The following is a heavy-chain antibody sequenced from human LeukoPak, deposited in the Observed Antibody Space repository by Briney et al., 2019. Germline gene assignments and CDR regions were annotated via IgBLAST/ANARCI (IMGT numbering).Heavy chain of an antibody. CDR1: GGSISSSSYY. J-gene: IGHJ4*02. D-gene: IGHD6-13*01. Sequence: SETLSLTCTVSGGSISSSSYYWGWIRQPPGKGLEWIGSIYYSGSTYYNPSLKSRVIISVDTSKNQLSLKLSSVTAADTAVYYCASRSSWYGGAWFDYWGQGTLVTVSS. CDR2: IYYSGST. CDR3: ASRSSWYGGAWFDY. V-gene: IGHV4-39*01.